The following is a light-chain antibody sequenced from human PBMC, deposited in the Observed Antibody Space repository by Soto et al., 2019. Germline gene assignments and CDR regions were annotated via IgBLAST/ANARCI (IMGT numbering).Light chain of an antibody. Sequence: DIQMTQSPSSVSSSVGDRVTITCRASQGISSWLAWFQQKPGKAPKRLLYAASNLQSRVPSRCSGGGSGTDFTLPISSLQHEDFATYYCQPANSFPLTFCGGTKVEIK. CDR3: QPANSFPLT. J-gene: IGKJ4*01. CDR1: QGISSW. CDR2: AAS. V-gene: IGKV1-12*01.